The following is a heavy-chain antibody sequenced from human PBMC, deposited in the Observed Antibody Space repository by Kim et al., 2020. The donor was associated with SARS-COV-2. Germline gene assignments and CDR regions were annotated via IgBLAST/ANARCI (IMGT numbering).Heavy chain of an antibody. D-gene: IGHD5-18*01. CDR2: T. CDR3: ASRIQLWSFDY. J-gene: IGHJ4*02. Sequence: TYYADSVKGRFTISRDNSKTTLYLQMNSLRAEDTAVYYCASRIQLWSFDYWGQGTLVTVSS. V-gene: IGHV3-23*01.